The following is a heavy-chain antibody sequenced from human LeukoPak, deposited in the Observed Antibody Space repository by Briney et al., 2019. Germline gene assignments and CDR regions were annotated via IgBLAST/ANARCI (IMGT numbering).Heavy chain of an antibody. CDR3: GRGIADYFEY. CDR2: ISSSSSYI. D-gene: IGHD2-21*01. V-gene: IGHV3-21*01. Sequence: PGGSLRLSCAASGFTFSSYIMNWVRQAPGKGLEWVSSISSSSSYIYYADSVKGRFTISRDNAKNSLYLQMNSLRAEDTGVYYCGRGIADYFEYWGQGTLVTVSS. CDR1: GFTFSSYI. J-gene: IGHJ4*02.